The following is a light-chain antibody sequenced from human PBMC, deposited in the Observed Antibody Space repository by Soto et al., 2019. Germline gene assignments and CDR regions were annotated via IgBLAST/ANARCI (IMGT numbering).Light chain of an antibody. CDR3: QQYGSSPPIT. J-gene: IGKJ5*01. Sequence: EIVMTQSPATLSVSPGERATLSCRASESVSSNLAWYQQKPGQAPRLLIYGASSRATGIPDRLSGSGSGTDLTLIISRLEPEDSAVYYCQQYGSSPPITFGQGTRLEIK. CDR1: ESVSSN. CDR2: GAS. V-gene: IGKV3-20*01.